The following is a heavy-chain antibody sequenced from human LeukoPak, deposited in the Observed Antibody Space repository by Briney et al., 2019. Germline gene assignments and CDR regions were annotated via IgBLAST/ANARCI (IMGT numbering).Heavy chain of an antibody. CDR2: INPSGGST. D-gene: IGHD2-15*01. V-gene: IGHV1-46*01. CDR1: GYTFTGYY. CDR3: ARDGCSGGSCYGQGWFDP. J-gene: IGHJ5*02. Sequence: ASVKVSCKASGYTFTGYYMHWVRQAPGQGLEWMGIINPSGGSTSYAQKFQGRVTMTRDTSTSTVYMELSSLRSEDTAVYYRARDGCSGGSCYGQGWFDPWGQGTLVTVSS.